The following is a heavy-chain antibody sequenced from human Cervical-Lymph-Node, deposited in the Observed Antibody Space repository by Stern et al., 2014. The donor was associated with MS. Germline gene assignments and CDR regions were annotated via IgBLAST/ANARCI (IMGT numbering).Heavy chain of an antibody. CDR1: GGTFSSYA. D-gene: IGHD3-10*01. V-gene: IGHV1-69*01. Sequence: VQLEESGAEVKKPGSSVKVSCKASGGTFSSYAISWVRQAPGQGLEWMGGIITILGTANYAQKFTGRVTIPADESTSTAYMELSSLRSEDTAVYYCARVTYGSGSYGDAFDIWGQGTMVPVPS. CDR2: IITILGTA. CDR3: ARVTYGSGSYGDAFDI. J-gene: IGHJ3*02.